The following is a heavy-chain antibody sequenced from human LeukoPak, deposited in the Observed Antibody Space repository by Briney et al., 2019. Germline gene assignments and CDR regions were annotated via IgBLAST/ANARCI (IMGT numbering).Heavy chain of an antibody. Sequence: KPSETLSLTCTVSGGSISSSSYYWGWIRQPPGKGLEWIGSIYYSGSTYYNPSLKSRVTISVDTSKNQFSLKLSSVTAADTAVYYCARDYSLVFDYWGQGTLVTVSS. CDR3: ARDYSLVFDY. D-gene: IGHD4-11*01. V-gene: IGHV4-39*07. J-gene: IGHJ4*02. CDR2: IYYSGST. CDR1: GGSISSSSYY.